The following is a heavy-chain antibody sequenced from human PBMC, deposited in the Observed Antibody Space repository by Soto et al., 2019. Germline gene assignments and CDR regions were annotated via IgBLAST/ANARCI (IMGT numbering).Heavy chain of an antibody. D-gene: IGHD6-19*01. CDR3: ARDLGYSSRWSYYAFDI. V-gene: IGHV6-1*01. J-gene: IGHJ3*02. Sequence: PSQTLSLTCAISGDSVSSNSAAWNWIRQSPSRGLEWLGRTYYRSKWYNDYAVSVKSRITINPDTSKNQFSLQLNSVTPEDTAVYYCARDLGYSSRWSYYAFDIWGQGTMVTVSS. CDR1: GDSVSSNSAA. CDR2: TYYRSKWYN.